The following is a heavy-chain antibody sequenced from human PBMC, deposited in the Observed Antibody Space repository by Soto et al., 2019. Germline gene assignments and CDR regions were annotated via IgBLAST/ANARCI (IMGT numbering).Heavy chain of an antibody. Sequence: QVQLVQSGAEVRKPGSSVKVSCKISGGTFNNYVISWRRQAPGQGLEWMGGLIPIFGAANLAQKFQGRVTINADESTSTVNMELSSLTAEDTAVYYCARGRSSPNFDPWGKGTLVTVSS. CDR3: ARGRSSPNFDP. J-gene: IGHJ5*02. CDR1: GGTFNNYV. CDR2: LIPIFGAA. V-gene: IGHV1-69*01. D-gene: IGHD6-6*01.